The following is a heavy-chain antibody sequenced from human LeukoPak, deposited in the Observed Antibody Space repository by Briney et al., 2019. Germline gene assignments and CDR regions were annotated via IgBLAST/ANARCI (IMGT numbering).Heavy chain of an antibody. CDR1: GFTFSSYG. CDR3: ARVARGDYYYYYMDV. Sequence: TGGSLRLSCAASGFTFSSYGMHWVRQAPGKGLVGVSRINNDWSSTSYADSVQGRFTISRDNAKNTLYLQMNSLRAEDTALYYCARVARGDYYYYYMDVWGKGTTVTVSS. D-gene: IGHD3-10*01. J-gene: IGHJ6*03. CDR2: INNDWSST. V-gene: IGHV3-74*01.